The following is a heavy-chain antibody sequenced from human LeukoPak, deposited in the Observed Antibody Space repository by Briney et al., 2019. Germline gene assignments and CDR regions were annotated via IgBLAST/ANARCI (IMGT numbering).Heavy chain of an antibody. V-gene: IGHV3-30*02. Sequence: PGGSLRLSCVASGFTFSSYGMHWVRQAPGKGLEWVAFIQYDGSNKYFADSVKGRFAISRDNSKKTLYLQMNSLRAEDTAVYYCAKDPDYWGRGTLVTVSS. CDR3: AKDPDY. J-gene: IGHJ4*02. CDR2: IQYDGSNK. CDR1: GFTFSSYG.